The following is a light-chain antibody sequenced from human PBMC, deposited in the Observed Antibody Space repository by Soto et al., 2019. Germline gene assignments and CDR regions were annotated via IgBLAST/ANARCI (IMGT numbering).Light chain of an antibody. CDR1: QSLRSS. V-gene: IGKV3-15*01. Sequence: EIVLTQSPGTLSLSPLEMATLSCMASQSLRSSLAWYQQKPGQAPRLLIYDTSTRATGIPARFSGSGSGTEFTLTISSLQSADSAVYYCQQYSNWPPFTFGQGTRLEIK. CDR3: QQYSNWPPFT. J-gene: IGKJ5*01. CDR2: DTS.